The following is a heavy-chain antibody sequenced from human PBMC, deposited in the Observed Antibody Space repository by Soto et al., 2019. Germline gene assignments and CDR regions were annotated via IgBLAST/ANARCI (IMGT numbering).Heavy chain of an antibody. Sequence: GSLRLSCAASGFTFSSYAMHWVRQAPGKGLEWVAVISYDGSNKYYADSVKGRFTISRDNSKNTLYLQMNSLRAEDTAVYYCARNHYPTAGFSYYYYGMDVWGQGTTVTVSS. CDR1: GFTFSSYA. CDR2: ISYDGSNK. J-gene: IGHJ6*02. D-gene: IGHD4-17*01. CDR3: ARNHYPTAGFSYYYYGMDV. V-gene: IGHV3-30-3*01.